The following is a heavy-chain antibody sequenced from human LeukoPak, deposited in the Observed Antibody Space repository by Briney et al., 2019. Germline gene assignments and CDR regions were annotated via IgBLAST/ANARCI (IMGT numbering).Heavy chain of an antibody. V-gene: IGHV3-7*01. CDR1: GFTFTKYW. CDR2: IKQDGSDK. D-gene: IGHD3-16*02. J-gene: IGHJ4*02. CDR3: ARDIGYY. Sequence: PGDSLRLSCAASGFTFTKYWMTWVRQAPGKGLEWVGNIKQDGSDKNYMDSVKGRFTISRDNTKNSVYLQMNSLRAEDTAVYYCARDIGYYWGQGTLVTVSS.